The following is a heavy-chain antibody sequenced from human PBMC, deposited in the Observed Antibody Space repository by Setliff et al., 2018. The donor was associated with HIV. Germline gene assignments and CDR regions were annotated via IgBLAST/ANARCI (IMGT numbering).Heavy chain of an antibody. CDR2: ISGGIGADT. CDR3: AKDAVQANKRWDWFDP. V-gene: IGHV3-23*01. Sequence: GGSLRLSCAASGFFFKNAWMSWVRQAPGKGLEWVSGISGGIGADTDYADSVKGRFTISRDSSKNTLYLQMNSLRAEDTAVYYCAKDAVQANKRWDWFDPWGQGVLVTVSS. D-gene: IGHD6-19*01. CDR1: GFFFKNAW. J-gene: IGHJ5*02.